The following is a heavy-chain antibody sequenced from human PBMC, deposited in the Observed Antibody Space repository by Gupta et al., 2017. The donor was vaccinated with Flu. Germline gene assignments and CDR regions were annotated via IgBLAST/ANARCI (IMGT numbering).Heavy chain of an antibody. CDR2: IYYSGST. CDR1: GGSISSSSYY. J-gene: IGHJ6*02. CDR3: ARHQDPSTGYYYYYYGMDV. V-gene: IGHV4-39*01. Sequence: QLQLQESGPGLVKPSETLSLTCTVSGGSISSSSYYWGWIRQPQGKGLEWIGSIYYSGSTYYNPSLKSRVTISVDTSKNQFSLKLSSVTAADTAVYYCARHQDPSTGYYYYYYGMDVWGQGTTVTVSS.